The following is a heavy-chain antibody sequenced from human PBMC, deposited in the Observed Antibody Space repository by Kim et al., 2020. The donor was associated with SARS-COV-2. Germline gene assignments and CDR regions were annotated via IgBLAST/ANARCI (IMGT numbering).Heavy chain of an antibody. CDR2: GST. Sequence: GSTYYNPSLKSRVTISVDRSKNQFSLKLSSVTAADTAVYYCARGGLPFDYWGQGTLVTVSS. D-gene: IGHD3-16*01. V-gene: IGHV4-30-2*01. J-gene: IGHJ4*02. CDR3: ARGGLPFDY.